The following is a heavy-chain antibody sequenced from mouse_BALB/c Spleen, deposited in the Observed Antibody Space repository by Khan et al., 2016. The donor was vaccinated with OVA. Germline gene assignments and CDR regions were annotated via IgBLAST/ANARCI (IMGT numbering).Heavy chain of an antibody. CDR3: ARTARIKY. CDR1: GYSITCGYG. V-gene: IGHV3-2*02. Sequence: EVKLEESGPGLVKPSQSLSLTCTVTGYSITCGYGWNWIRQFPGNKLEWMGYISYSGSTNYNPSLKSRISITRDTSKNQFCLQLNSVTTEDSATYYCARTARIKYWGQGTTLTVSS. CDR2: ISYSGST. D-gene: IGHD1-2*01. J-gene: IGHJ2*01.